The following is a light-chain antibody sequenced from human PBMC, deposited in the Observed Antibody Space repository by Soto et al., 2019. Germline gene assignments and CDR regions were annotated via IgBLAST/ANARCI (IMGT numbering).Light chain of an antibody. CDR3: QSYDSSLSVGV. CDR1: SSNIGAGYD. J-gene: IGLJ2*01. Sequence: QSVLTQPPSVSGAPGQKVTIPCTGSSSNIGAGYDVHWYQHLPGTAPKLLMYGNTNRPSGVPDRFSGSKSGTSASLAITGLQAEDEADYYCQSYDSSLSVGVFGGGTKVTVL. CDR2: GNT. V-gene: IGLV1-40*01.